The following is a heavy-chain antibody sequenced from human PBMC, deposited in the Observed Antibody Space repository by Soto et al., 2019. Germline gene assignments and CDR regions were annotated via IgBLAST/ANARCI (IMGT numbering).Heavy chain of an antibody. D-gene: IGHD5-12*01. CDR3: ARRRGYDWDWYFDL. CDR2: IYYSGST. CDR1: GGSISSGDYY. J-gene: IGHJ2*01. Sequence: GGSISSGDYYWSWVRQPPGKGLEWIGYIYYSGSTYYNPSLKSRVTISVDTSKNQFSLKLTSVTAADTAVYYCARRRGYDWDWYFDLWGRGTLVTVSS. V-gene: IGHV4-30-4*01.